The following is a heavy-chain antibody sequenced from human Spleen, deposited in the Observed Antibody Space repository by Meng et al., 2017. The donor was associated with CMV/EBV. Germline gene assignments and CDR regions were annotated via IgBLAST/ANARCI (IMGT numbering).Heavy chain of an antibody. CDR1: GFTFSSYE. Sequence: GESLKISCAASGFTFSSYEMNWVRQAPGKGLEWVSYISSSAFTIDYADSVKGRFIISRDNTKSSLYLQMNSLRAEDTAVYYCARGSYDVLAGLWDWGQGTLVTVSS. CDR2: ISSSAFTI. D-gene: IGHD3-9*01. J-gene: IGHJ4*02. V-gene: IGHV3-48*03. CDR3: ARGSYDVLAGLWD.